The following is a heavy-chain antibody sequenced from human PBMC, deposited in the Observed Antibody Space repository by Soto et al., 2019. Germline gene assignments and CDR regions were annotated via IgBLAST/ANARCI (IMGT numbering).Heavy chain of an antibody. D-gene: IGHD3-22*01. V-gene: IGHV4-31*03. CDR1: GGSISSGGYS. CDR2: ISYSGNT. CDR3: ARRETNYYDSSGYYFGGWGFDY. Sequence: QVQLQESGPGLVKPSQTLSLTCTVSGGSISSGGYSWNWIRQRPGKGLEWVGYISYSGNTYYNPSLKSRINISLDTSKNQFSLNLSSVTAADTAVYYCARRETNYYDSSGYYFGGWGFDYSGQGTLVTVSS. J-gene: IGHJ4*02.